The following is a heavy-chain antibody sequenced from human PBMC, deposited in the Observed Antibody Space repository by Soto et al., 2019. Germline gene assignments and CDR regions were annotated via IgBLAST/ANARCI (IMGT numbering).Heavy chain of an antibody. CDR2: IGGRGGYV. D-gene: IGHD6-13*01. V-gene: IGHV3-23*01. CDR1: GFTFSNFA. CDR3: AKDPVFFHSGILYYYFDN. J-gene: IGHJ4*02. Sequence: EVQLLESGGDLVQPGGSLRLSCVASGFTFSNFAMSWVRQAPGKGPEWVSAIGGRGGYVYYADSVRGRFTISRDDSKNTRYLQMNSLRAEDTAVYYCAKDPVFFHSGILYYYFDNGGQGTLVTVPS.